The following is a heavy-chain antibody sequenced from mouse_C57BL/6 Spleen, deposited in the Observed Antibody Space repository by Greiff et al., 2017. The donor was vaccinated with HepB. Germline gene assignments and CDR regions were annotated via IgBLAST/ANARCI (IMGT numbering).Heavy chain of an antibody. Sequence: EVQLQQSGPELVKSGASVKISCKASGYTFTDYYMNWVKQSHGKSLEWIGDINPNNGGTSYNQKFKGKATLTVDKSSSTAYMELRSLTSEDSAVYYCARRILRAWFAYWGQGTLVTVSA. CDR2: INPNNGGT. J-gene: IGHJ3*01. V-gene: IGHV1-26*01. CDR1: GYTFTDYY. CDR3: ARRILRAWFAY. D-gene: IGHD1-1*01.